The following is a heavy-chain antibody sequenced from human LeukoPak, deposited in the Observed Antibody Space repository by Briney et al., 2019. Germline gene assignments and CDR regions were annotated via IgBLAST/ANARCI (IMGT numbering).Heavy chain of an antibody. Sequence: PSETLSLTCTVSGGSISDYYWTWIRQPPGKGLEWIGNIYYTGSTNYNPSLRSRLTISVDRSKNQFSLKLSSVTATDSAIYYCARKSARGGDFDYWGQGTLVSVSS. V-gene: IGHV4-59*08. CDR3: ARKSARGGDFDY. CDR2: IYYTGST. CDR1: GGSISDYY. D-gene: IGHD3-10*01. J-gene: IGHJ4*02.